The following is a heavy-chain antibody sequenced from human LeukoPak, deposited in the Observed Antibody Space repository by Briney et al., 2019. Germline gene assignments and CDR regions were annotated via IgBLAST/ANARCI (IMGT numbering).Heavy chain of an antibody. V-gene: IGHV4-39*01. CDR2: IYYSGST. CDR3: ARSYNWNYVGCWFDP. Sequence: PSETLSLTCTVSGGSISSSSYYWGWIRQPPGKGLEWIGSIYYSGSTYYNPSLKSRVTISVDTSKNQFSLKLSSVTAADTAVYYCARSYNWNYVGCWFDPWGQGTLVTVSS. CDR1: GGSISSSSYY. J-gene: IGHJ5*02. D-gene: IGHD1-7*01.